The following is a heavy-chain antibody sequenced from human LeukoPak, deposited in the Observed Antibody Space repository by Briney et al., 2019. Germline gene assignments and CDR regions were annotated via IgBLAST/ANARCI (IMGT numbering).Heavy chain of an antibody. CDR1: GFTFSSYA. V-gene: IGHV3-23*01. CDR3: AKGVTMIVVVIPGPGY. J-gene: IGHJ4*02. Sequence: GGSLRLSCAASGFTFSSYAMSWVRQAPGKGLEWVSAISGSGGSTYYADSVKGRFTISRDNSKNTLYLQMNSLRAEDTAVYYCAKGVTMIVVVIPGPGYWGQGTLVTVSS. CDR2: ISGSGGST. D-gene: IGHD3-22*01.